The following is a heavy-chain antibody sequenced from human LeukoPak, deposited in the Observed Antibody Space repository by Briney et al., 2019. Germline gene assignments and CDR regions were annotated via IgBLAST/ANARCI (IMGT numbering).Heavy chain of an antibody. Sequence: GGSLRLSCAASGFTLSSYSMNWVRQAPGKGLEWVSSISSSSSYIYYADSVKGRFTISRDNAKNSLYLQMNSLRAEDTAVYYCARVVAKDYDSSGYYPIYWGQGTLVTVSS. CDR1: GFTLSSYS. CDR3: ARVVAKDYDSSGYYPIY. CDR2: ISSSSSYI. J-gene: IGHJ4*02. D-gene: IGHD3-22*01. V-gene: IGHV3-21*01.